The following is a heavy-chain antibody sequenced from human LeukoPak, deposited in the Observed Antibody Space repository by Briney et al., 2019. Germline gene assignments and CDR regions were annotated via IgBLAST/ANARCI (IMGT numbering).Heavy chain of an antibody. J-gene: IGHJ4*02. Sequence: PSETLSLTCTVSGGSISSYYWSWIRQPPGKGLEWIGYIYYSGSTNYNPSLKSRVTISVDTSKNQFSLKLSSVTAADTAVYYCAKRRKYQLSHFDYWGREPWSPSPQ. CDR1: GGSISSYY. CDR3: AKRRKYQLSHFDY. CDR2: IYYSGST. D-gene: IGHD2-2*01. V-gene: IGHV4-59*12.